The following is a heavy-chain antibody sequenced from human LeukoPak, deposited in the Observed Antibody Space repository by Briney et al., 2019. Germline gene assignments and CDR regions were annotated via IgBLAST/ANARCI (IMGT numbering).Heavy chain of an antibody. CDR2: ISGSGGST. D-gene: IGHD3-16*01. CDR1: GFTFSSYA. CDR3: AKRSIIEGGYGMDV. V-gene: IGHV3-23*01. J-gene: IGHJ6*02. Sequence: GGSLRLSCAASGFTFSSYAMSWVRQAPGKGLEWVSAISGSGGSTYYADSVKGRFTISRDNSKNTLYLQMNSLRAEDTAVYYCAKRSIIEGGYGMDVWGQGTTVTVSS.